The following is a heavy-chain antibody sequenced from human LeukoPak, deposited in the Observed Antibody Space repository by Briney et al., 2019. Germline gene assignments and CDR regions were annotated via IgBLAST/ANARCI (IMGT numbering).Heavy chain of an antibody. CDR1: GFTFSSYA. D-gene: IGHD7-27*01. V-gene: IGHV3-30-3*01. Sequence: GGSLRLSCAASGFTFSSYAMHWVRQAPGKGLEWVAVISYDGSNKYYADSVKGRFTISRDNSKNTLYLQMNSLRAEDTAVYYCARDNWGPDYWGQGILVTVSS. CDR3: ARDNWGPDY. J-gene: IGHJ4*02. CDR2: ISYDGSNK.